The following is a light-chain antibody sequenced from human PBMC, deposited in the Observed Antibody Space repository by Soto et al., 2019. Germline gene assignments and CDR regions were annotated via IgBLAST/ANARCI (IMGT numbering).Light chain of an antibody. CDR3: QQAKSFPLT. CDR1: QDITYW. J-gene: IGKJ5*01. Sequence: DIQMTQSPSSVSASVGDRVTITCRASQDITYWLAWYQQRPGKAPKCLIYAASILQSGVPSRFSGSGFGTNFTLTITSLQPEDSPTYFCQQAKSFPLTFGQGTRLEIK. V-gene: IGKV1-12*01. CDR2: AAS.